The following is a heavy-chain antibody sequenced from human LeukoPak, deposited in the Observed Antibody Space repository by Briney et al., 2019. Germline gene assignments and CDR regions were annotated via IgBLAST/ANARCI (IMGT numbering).Heavy chain of an antibody. CDR1: GGSISSSSYY. D-gene: IGHD3-10*01. CDR2: IYYSGST. V-gene: IGHV4-39*01. J-gene: IGHJ3*02. CDR3: ARLFSSGGSLWFGEGPFEVSAFDI. Sequence: SETLSLTCTVSGGSISSSSYYWGWIRQPPGKGLEWIGSIYYSGSTYYNPSLKSRVTISVDTSKNQFSLKLSSVTAADTAVYYCARLFSSGGSLWFGEGPFEVSAFDIWGQGTMVTVSS.